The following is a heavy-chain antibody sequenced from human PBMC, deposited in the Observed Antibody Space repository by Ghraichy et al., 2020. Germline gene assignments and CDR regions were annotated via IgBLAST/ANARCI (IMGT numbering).Heavy chain of an antibody. CDR3: ASRAPAAAGLLYYYGMDV. D-gene: IGHD6-13*01. J-gene: IGHJ6*04. CDR2: MYYSGST. CDR1: GGSISGSSYY. Sequence: SETLSLTCTVSGGSISGSSYYWGWIRQPPGKGLEWIASMYYSGSTYYNPSLKSRVTISVDTSKNQFSLKLSSVTAADTAVYYCASRAPAAAGLLYYYGMDVWGEGTTVTVSS. V-gene: IGHV4-39*01.